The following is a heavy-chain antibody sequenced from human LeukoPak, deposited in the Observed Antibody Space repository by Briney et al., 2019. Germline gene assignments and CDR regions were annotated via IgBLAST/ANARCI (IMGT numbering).Heavy chain of an antibody. Sequence: SETLSLTCAVYGGSFSGYYWSWIRQPPGKGLEWIGEINHSGSTNYNPSLKSRVTISVDTSKNQFSLKLSSVTAADTAVYYCARERLYSGYDFFDYWGQGTLVTVAS. V-gene: IGHV4-34*01. J-gene: IGHJ4*02. CDR3: ARERLYSGYDFFDY. CDR2: INHSGST. CDR1: GGSFSGYY. D-gene: IGHD5-12*01.